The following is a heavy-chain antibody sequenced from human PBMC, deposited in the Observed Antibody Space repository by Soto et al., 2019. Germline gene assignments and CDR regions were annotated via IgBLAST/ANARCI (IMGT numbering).Heavy chain of an antibody. V-gene: IGHV1-69*04. CDR3: ARELGSSWTDFDY. Sequence: SVKVSCKASGGTFSSYTISWVRQAPGQGLEWMGRIIPILGIANYAQKFQGRVTITADKSTSTAYMELSSLRSEDTAVYYCARELGSSWTDFDYWGQGTLVTVSS. J-gene: IGHJ4*02. D-gene: IGHD6-13*01. CDR2: IIPILGIA. CDR1: GGTFSSYT.